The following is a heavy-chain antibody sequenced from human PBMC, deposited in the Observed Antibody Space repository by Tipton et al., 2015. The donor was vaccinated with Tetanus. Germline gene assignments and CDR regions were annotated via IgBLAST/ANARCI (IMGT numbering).Heavy chain of an antibody. V-gene: IGHV4-31*03. CDR2: IFSGGTT. D-gene: IGHD1-26*01. CDR1: GDSISSGGYY. J-gene: IGHJ3*02. Sequence: LRLSCTVAGDSISSGGYYWNWVRQNPGKGLEWLGYIFSGGTTFYSPSLNCRVSMSLDTSKNLFALRLASVTAADTAVYYCARDRHPYRISGAFRGNDALDIWGPGALVTVSS. CDR3: ARDRHPYRISGAFRGNDALDI.